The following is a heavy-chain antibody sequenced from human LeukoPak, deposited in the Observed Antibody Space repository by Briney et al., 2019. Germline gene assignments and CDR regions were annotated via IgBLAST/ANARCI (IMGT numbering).Heavy chain of an antibody. CDR2: GSDVGGT. CDR1: GGSISSYY. D-gene: IGHD3-22*01. CDR3: ARDFDSSGYYDY. Sequence: PSETLSLTCTVSGGSISSYYWSWIRQPPGKGLEWIGEGSDVGGTKYNPSLKSRVTISADTSKNQFSLKLSSVTAADTAVYYCARDFDSSGYYDYWGQGTLVTVSS. V-gene: IGHV4-59*12. J-gene: IGHJ4*02.